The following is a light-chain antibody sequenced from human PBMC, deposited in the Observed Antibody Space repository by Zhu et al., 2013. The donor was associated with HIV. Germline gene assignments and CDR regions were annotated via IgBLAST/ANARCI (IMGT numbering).Light chain of an antibody. CDR1: QAFGNY. J-gene: IGKJ1*01. CDR2: AAS. Sequence: DIQMTQSPSSLSASVGDTVTITCRASQAFGNYLAWYQQKPGEVPKLLIYAASTLQSGVPSRFSGSGSGTDFTLTISSLQPEDVATYYCQKYNSAPRTFGQGTKVEIK. CDR3: QKYNSAPRT. V-gene: IGKV1-27*01.